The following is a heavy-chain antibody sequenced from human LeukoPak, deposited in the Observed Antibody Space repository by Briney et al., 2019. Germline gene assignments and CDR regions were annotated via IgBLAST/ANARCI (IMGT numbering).Heavy chain of an antibody. CDR3: AKGTMIVVADAFDI. CDR2: IGIRGDT. J-gene: IGHJ3*02. D-gene: IGHD3-22*01. V-gene: IGHV3-13*01. Sequence: GGSLRLSCAASGFTFIDYDMHWVRQVIGKGLEWVSAIGIRGDTHYSGSVKGRFTISRDNSKNTLYLQMNSLRAEDTALYYCAKGTMIVVADAFDIWGQGTMVTVSS. CDR1: GFTFIDYD.